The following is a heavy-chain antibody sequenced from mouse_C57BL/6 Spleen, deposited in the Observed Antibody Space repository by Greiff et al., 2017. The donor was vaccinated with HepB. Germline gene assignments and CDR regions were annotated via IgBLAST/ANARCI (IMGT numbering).Heavy chain of an antibody. J-gene: IGHJ4*01. Sequence: VQLQESGAELVRPGASVTLSCKASGYTFTDYEMHWVKQTPVHGLEWIGAIDPETGGTAYNQKFKGKAILTADKSSSTAYMELRSLTSEDSAVYYCTRRDYGSVYYAMDYWGQGTSVTVSS. CDR3: TRRDYGSVYYAMDY. D-gene: IGHD2-4*01. CDR2: IDPETGGT. V-gene: IGHV1-15*01. CDR1: GYTFTDYE.